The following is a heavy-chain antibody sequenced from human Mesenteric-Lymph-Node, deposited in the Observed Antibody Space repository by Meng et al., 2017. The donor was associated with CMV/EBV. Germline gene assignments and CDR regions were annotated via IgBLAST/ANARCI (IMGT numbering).Heavy chain of an antibody. CDR3: AREEPAVTADSGSYGIDY. D-gene: IGHD1-26*01. J-gene: IGHJ4*02. CDR1: GFTFSPYS. Sequence: GGSLRLSCAASGFTFSPYSMSWVRQAPGKGLEWVSYISSSNTYIYYADSVKGRFTISRDNAKNSLYLQMNSLRAEDTAVYYCAREEPAVTADSGSYGIDYWGQGTLVTVSS. CDR2: ISSSNTYI. V-gene: IGHV3-21*01.